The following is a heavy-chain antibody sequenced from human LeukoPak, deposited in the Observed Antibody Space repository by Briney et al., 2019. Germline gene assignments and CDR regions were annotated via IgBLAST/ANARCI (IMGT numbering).Heavy chain of an antibody. CDR1: GFNFRSYS. D-gene: IGHD3-9*01. CDR2: ISSSSSTI. CDR3: AKDSSLQEEGLRYRPAEYFQH. Sequence: GGSLRLSCSASGFNFRSYSMNWVRQAPGKGLEWLSYISSSSSTIYYADSLKGRFTISRDNSKNTLYLQMNSLRAEDTAVYYCAKDSSLQEEGLRYRPAEYFQHWGQGTLVTVSS. V-gene: IGHV3-48*01. J-gene: IGHJ1*01.